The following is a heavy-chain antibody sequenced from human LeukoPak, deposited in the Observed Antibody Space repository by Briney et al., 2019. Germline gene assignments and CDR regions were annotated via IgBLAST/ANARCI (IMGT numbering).Heavy chain of an antibody. V-gene: IGHV1-8*01. CDR1: GHTFTSYD. Sequence: ASVKVSCKASGHTFTSYDINWVRQATGQGLEWMGWMNPNSGNTGYAQKLQGRVTMTRNTSISTAYMELSSLRSEDTAIYYCATGRSGNYYYYMDVWGKGTTVTISS. CDR2: MNPNSGNT. J-gene: IGHJ6*03. D-gene: IGHD1-1*01. CDR3: ATGRSGNYYYYMDV.